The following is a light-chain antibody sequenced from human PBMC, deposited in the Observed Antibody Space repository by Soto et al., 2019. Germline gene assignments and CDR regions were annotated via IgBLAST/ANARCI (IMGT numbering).Light chain of an antibody. V-gene: IGKV3-11*01. CDR2: DAS. J-gene: IGKJ5*01. CDR3: QQRRSWPIT. CDR1: QSVDIY. Sequence: EIVLTPSPATLSLSPGERATLSCRASQSVDIYLAWYQQKPGQAPRLLIYDASNRATGIPARFSGSGSETDFTLTISSLEPEDFAVYYCQQRRSWPITFGQGTRLEIK.